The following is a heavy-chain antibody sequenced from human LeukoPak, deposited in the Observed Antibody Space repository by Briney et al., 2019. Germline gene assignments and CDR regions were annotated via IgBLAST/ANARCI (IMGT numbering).Heavy chain of an antibody. Sequence: SGGTLRLSCAASGFTFSSYGMSWVRQAPGKGLEWVSAISGSGGSTYYADSVKGRFTISRDNSKNTLYLQMNSLRAEDTAVYYCARDSGSYFGDYWGQGTLVTVSS. CDR3: ARDSGSYFGDY. CDR2: ISGSGGST. V-gene: IGHV3-23*01. CDR1: GFTFSSYG. D-gene: IGHD1-26*01. J-gene: IGHJ4*02.